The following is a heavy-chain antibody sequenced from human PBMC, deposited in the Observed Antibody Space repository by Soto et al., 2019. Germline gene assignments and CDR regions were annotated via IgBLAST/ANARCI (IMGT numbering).Heavy chain of an antibody. CDR3: ARGLTYYDILTGYSLPLDV. Sequence: LSLTCTVSGGSISSGDYYWSWIRQPPGKGLEWIGYIYYSGSTYYNPSLKSRVTISVDTSKNQFSLKLSSVTAADTAVYYCARGLTYYDILTGYSLPLDVWGQGTTVTVSS. D-gene: IGHD3-9*01. CDR1: GGSISSGDYY. CDR2: IYYSGST. V-gene: IGHV4-30-4*01. J-gene: IGHJ6*02.